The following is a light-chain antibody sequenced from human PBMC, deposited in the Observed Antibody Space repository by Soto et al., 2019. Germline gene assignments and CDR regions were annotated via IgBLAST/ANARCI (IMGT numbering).Light chain of an antibody. CDR3: QQYNKWPLIT. V-gene: IGKV3-15*01. J-gene: IGKJ5*01. Sequence: VMTQSPAALSVSPGERASLFCRASQSISSNLAWYQQRPGQAPRLLIYDASTRATGISARFSGSGSGTEFTLTISSLQSEDFALYYCQQYNKWPLITFGQGTRLDIK. CDR2: DAS. CDR1: QSISSN.